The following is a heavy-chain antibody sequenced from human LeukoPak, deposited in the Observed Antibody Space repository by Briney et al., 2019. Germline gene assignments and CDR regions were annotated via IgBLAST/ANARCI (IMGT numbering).Heavy chain of an antibody. CDR3: AKDSRSLYYYGSGSSPDY. J-gene: IGHJ4*02. CDR1: GFTFSSYG. D-gene: IGHD3-10*01. Sequence: QTGGSLRLSCAASGFTFSSYGMHWVRQAPGKGLEWVAFIRCDGSNKYYADSVKGRFTISRDNSKNTLYLQMNSLRAEDTAVYYCAKDSRSLYYYGSGSSPDYWGQGTLVTVSS. CDR2: IRCDGSNK. V-gene: IGHV3-30*02.